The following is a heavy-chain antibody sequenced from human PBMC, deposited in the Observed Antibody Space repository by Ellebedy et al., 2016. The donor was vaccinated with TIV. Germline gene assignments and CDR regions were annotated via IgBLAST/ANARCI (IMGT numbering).Heavy chain of an antibody. Sequence: GGSLRLPCAVPGFSVSANYLSWVRQPPGKGLEWVSIIYSSGITYYPDSVKGRFTIFTDTSKNTLSLQINSLRAEDTAVYYCSRVDLGLAFHSWGRGTLVTVSS. V-gene: IGHV3-53*01. J-gene: IGHJ4*02. CDR2: IYSSGIT. CDR1: GFSVSANY. CDR3: SRVDLGLAFHS. D-gene: IGHD3/OR15-3a*01.